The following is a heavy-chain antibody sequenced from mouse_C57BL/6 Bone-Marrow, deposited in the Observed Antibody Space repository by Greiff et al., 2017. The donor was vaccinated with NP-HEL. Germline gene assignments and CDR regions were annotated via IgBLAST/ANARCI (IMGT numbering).Heavy chain of an antibody. D-gene: IGHD4-1*02. CDR3: AREPPTGGFAWFAY. J-gene: IGHJ3*01. CDR2: ISDGGSYT. Sequence: EVQVVESEGGLVKPGGSLKLSCAASGFTFSSYAMSWVRQTPEKRLEWVATISDGGSYTYYPDHVKGRFTSSRDNAKNNLYLQMSHLKSEDTAMYYCAREPPTGGFAWFAYWGQGTLVTVSA. V-gene: IGHV5-4*01. CDR1: GFTFSSYA.